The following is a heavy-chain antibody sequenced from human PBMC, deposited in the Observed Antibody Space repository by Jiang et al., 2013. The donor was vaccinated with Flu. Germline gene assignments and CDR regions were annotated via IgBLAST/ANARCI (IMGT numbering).Heavy chain of an antibody. CDR2: ISYDGSNK. Sequence: GFTFSSYGMHWVRQAPGKGLEWVAVISYDGSNKYYADSVKGRFTISRDNSKNTLYLQMNSLRAEDTAVYYCAKDLEGYSSGWYYFDYWGQGTLVTVSS. D-gene: IGHD6-19*01. V-gene: IGHV3-30*18. CDR1: GFTFSSYG. J-gene: IGHJ4*02. CDR3: AKDLEGYSSGWYYFDY.